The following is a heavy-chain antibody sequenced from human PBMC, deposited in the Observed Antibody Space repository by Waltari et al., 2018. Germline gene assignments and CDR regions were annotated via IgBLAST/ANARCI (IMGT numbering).Heavy chain of an antibody. D-gene: IGHD5-18*01. CDR2: IAGSAGVT. CDR3: AKHYEYSYGN. J-gene: IGHJ4*02. V-gene: IGHV3-23*01. CDR1: GFAFRIYS. Sequence: EVHLLESGGGLVQPGGSLRLSCAASGFAFRIYSMCWIRQAPGEGLEGVSTIAGSAGVTDYAESVRGRFTISKDTSTNTLYLEIKNLRAEDTATYYWAKHYEYSYGNWGQGTLVTVSS.